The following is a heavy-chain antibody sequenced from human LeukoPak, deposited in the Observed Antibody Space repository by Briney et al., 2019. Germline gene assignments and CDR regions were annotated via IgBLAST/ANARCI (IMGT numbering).Heavy chain of an antibody. CDR2: IISILGTA. D-gene: IGHD6-13*01. V-gene: IGHV1-69*06. J-gene: IGHJ6*04. CDR1: GGTLSSYP. Sequence: VASVKDSRKASGGTLSSYPISWVRPAPGQGLEGMGGIISILGTANYPQKFQGRVTITADKSTSTAYMELSSLKSEDTAVYYCARDAPRGRSSSYPYCYGMDVWGKGTTVTVSS. CDR3: ARDAPRGRSSSYPYCYGMDV.